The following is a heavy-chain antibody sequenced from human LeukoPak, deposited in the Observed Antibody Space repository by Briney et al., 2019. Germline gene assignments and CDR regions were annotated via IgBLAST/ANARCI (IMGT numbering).Heavy chain of an antibody. Sequence: SGPALVKPTQTLTLTCTFSGFSLSVTGVCVSWIRQPPGKALEWLARIDWDDGKYYTTSLKTRLTISKDTSKNQVVLTMTNMDPVDTATYYCARIPSRNWDSSGYYDAFDFWGQGTMVTVSS. CDR3: ARIPSRNWDSSGYYDAFDF. CDR1: GFSLSVTGVC. CDR2: IDWDDGK. J-gene: IGHJ3*01. V-gene: IGHV2-70*11. D-gene: IGHD3-22*01.